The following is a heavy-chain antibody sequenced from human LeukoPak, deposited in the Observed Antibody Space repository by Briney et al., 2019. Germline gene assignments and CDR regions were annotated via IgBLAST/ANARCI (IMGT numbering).Heavy chain of an antibody. CDR1: GFTFGDYA. CDR3: TRPYSSSSDAFDI. D-gene: IGHD6-6*01. Sequence: GGSLRLSCTASGFTFGDYAMGWVRQAPGKGLEWVGFIRSKAYGGTTEYAASVKGRFTISRDDSKSIAYLQMNSLKTEDTAVYYCTRPYSSSSDAFDIWGQGTMVTVSS. CDR2: IRSKAYGGTT. V-gene: IGHV3-49*04. J-gene: IGHJ3*02.